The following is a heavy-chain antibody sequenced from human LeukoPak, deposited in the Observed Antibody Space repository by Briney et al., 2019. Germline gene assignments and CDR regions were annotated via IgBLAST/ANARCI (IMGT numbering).Heavy chain of an antibody. J-gene: IGHJ4*02. CDR2: INQDGSEK. CDR1: GFTFSNYW. Sequence: GGSLRLSCAASGFTFSNYWMSWVRQAPGKGLEWVANINQDGSEKSYVDSVEGRFTISRDNAKKSLYLHVNSLRAEDTAVYYCARDIYGGHDYWGQGTLLAVSS. V-gene: IGHV3-7*04. D-gene: IGHD2-21*01. CDR3: ARDIYGGHDY.